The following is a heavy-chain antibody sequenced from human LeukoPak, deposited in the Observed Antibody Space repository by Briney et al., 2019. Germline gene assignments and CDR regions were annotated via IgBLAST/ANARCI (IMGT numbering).Heavy chain of an antibody. J-gene: IGHJ3*02. D-gene: IGHD2-15*01. CDR2: ISSSGSTI. CDR1: GFTFSSYE. Sequence: GGSLRLSCAASGFTFSSYEMNWVRLAPGKGLEWVSYISSSGSTIYYADSVKGRFTISRDNAKNSLYLQMNSLRAEDTAVYYCARDSSGGSWIDAFDIWGQGTMVTVSS. V-gene: IGHV3-48*03. CDR3: ARDSSGGSWIDAFDI.